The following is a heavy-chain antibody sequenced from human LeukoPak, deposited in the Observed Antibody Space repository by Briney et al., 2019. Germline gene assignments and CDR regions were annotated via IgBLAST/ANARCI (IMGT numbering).Heavy chain of an antibody. J-gene: IGHJ5*02. V-gene: IGHV3-30*03. D-gene: IGHD4-17*01. CDR3: ARDRTVTTLNLPPDR. CDR1: GFTFSSYG. Sequence: GGSLRLSCAASGFTFSSYGMHWVRQAPGKGLEWVAVISYDGSNKYYADSVKGRFTISRDNSKNTLYLQMNSLRAEDTAVYYCARDRTVTTLNLPPDRWGQGTLVTVSS. CDR2: ISYDGSNK.